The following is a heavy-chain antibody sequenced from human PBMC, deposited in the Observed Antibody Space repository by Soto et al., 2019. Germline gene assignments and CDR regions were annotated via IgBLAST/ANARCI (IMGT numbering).Heavy chain of an antibody. CDR2: ISGGGGST. CDR3: AKVSDSSGYFRPFDY. D-gene: IGHD3-22*01. CDR1: GFTFSSYV. Sequence: HPGGSLRLSCAASGFTFSSYVMIWVRQAPGKGLECVSAISGGGGSTYYAGSMKGRFTISRDNSKNTLYLQMDSLRAEDTAVYYCAKVSDSSGYFRPFDYWGQGALVTVSS. J-gene: IGHJ4*02. V-gene: IGHV3-23*01.